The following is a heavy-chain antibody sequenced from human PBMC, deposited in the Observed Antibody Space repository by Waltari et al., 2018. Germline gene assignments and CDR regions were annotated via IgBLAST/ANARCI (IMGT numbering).Heavy chain of an antibody. Sequence: QVTLKESGPVLVKPTETLTLTCTVSGFSLSNARMGVSWIRQPPGKALEWLAHIFSNDEKSYSTSLKSRLTISKDTSKSQVVLTMTNMDPVDTATYYCARTASGLSWQQLATYWYFDLWGRGTLVTVSS. V-gene: IGHV2-26*01. CDR2: IFSNDEK. CDR3: ARTASGLSWQQLATYWYFDL. J-gene: IGHJ2*01. CDR1: GFSLSNARMG. D-gene: IGHD6-13*01.